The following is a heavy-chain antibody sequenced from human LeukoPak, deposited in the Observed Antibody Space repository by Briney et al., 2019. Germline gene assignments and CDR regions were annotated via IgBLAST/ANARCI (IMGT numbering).Heavy chain of an antibody. CDR3: AKDAFWSGYFDSPGYYFDY. Sequence: GRSLSLSCAASGFTFSSYAMSWVRQAPGKGLEWVSAISGSGGSTYYADSVKGRFTISRDNSKNTLYLQMNSLRAEDTAVYYCAKDAFWSGYFDSPGYYFDYWGQGTLVTVSS. CDR1: GFTFSSYA. V-gene: IGHV3-23*01. D-gene: IGHD3-3*01. CDR2: ISGSGGST. J-gene: IGHJ4*02.